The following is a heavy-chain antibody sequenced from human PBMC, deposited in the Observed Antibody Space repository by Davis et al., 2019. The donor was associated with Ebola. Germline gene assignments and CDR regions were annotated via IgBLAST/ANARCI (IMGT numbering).Heavy chain of an antibody. V-gene: IGHV3-7*01. CDR2: ITQDVSEK. Sequence: PGGSLRLSCAVSGFTFSNYWMSWVRQAPGKGLEWVATITQDVSEKYYVDSVKGRFTISRDNAKNSLYLQMNSLRAEDTAVYYCASFHINWNGAFDIWGQGTMVTVSS. D-gene: IGHD1-20*01. CDR3: ASFHINWNGAFDI. J-gene: IGHJ3*02. CDR1: GFTFSNYW.